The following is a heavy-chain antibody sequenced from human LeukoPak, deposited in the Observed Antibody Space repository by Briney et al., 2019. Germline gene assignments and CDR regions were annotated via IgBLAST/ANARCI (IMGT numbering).Heavy chain of an antibody. D-gene: IGHD6-19*01. V-gene: IGHV3-13*01. CDR1: GFTFIDYD. Sequence: GGSLRLSCAASGFTFIDYDMHWVRQVIGKGLEWVSAIGIRGDTHYSGSVKGRFTISRENAESSLYLQMNSLRAEDTAVYYCVKGGIQVSGIDEFDYWGQGTLVTVSS. CDR2: IGIRGDT. CDR3: VKGGIQVSGIDEFDY. J-gene: IGHJ4*02.